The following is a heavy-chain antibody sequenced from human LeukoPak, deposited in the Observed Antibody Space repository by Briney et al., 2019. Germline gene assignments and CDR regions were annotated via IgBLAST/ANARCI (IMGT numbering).Heavy chain of an antibody. CDR2: IRQDGSEK. CDR3: VSHGPF. CDR1: GFTFTNYW. J-gene: IGHJ4*02. V-gene: IGHV3-7*01. Sequence: GGSLRLSCAVSGFTFTNYWMSWVRQAPGKGLEWLANIRQDGSEKYYVDSVKGRFTISRDNARNSLSLQMNSLRAEDTAVYYCVSHGPFWGQGTLVTVSS.